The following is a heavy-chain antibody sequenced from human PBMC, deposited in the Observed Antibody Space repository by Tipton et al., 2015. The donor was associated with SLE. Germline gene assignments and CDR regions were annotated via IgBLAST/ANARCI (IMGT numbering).Heavy chain of an antibody. J-gene: IGHJ5*02. CDR2: ISGSGGST. D-gene: IGHD6-13*01. CDR1: GFTFSSYA. V-gene: IGHV3-23*01. CDR3: AKGLTDSNSWYGWFDP. Sequence: SLRLSCAASGFTFSSYAISWVRQAPGKGLEWVSSISGSGGSTYYADSVKGRFTISRDNSKNTLYLQMNSLRDEDTAVYYCAKGLTDSNSWYGWFDPWGQGTLVTVSS.